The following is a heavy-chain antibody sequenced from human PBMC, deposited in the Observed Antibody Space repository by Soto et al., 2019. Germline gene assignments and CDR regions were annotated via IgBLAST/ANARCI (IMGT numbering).Heavy chain of an antibody. Sequence: SETLSLTCTVSGGSISRGDYYWSWIRQHPGKGLEWIGYRSYSGSTHYNPSLKSRVTILVDTSRNQFSLRLTSVTAADTAVYFCAKDVSSRRWFDPWGQGILVTVSS. D-gene: IGHD3-16*01. V-gene: IGHV4-31*03. J-gene: IGHJ5*02. CDR1: GGSISRGDYY. CDR2: RSYSGST. CDR3: AKDVSSRRWFDP.